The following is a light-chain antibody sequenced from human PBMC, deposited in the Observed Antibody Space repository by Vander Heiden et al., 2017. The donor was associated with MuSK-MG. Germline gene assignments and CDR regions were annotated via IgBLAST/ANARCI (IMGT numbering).Light chain of an antibody. J-gene: IGLJ3*02. CDR1: SGSIASNY. Sequence: NFMLTQPHSVSESPGKTVTISCTRSSGSIASNYVQWYQQRPGTSPTPVMFEDTRRPSGVPARFSGSIDRSSNSASLTISGLTTEDEADYYCQSYDSSNREVFGGGTKLTVL. V-gene: IGLV6-57*01. CDR2: EDT. CDR3: QSYDSSNREV.